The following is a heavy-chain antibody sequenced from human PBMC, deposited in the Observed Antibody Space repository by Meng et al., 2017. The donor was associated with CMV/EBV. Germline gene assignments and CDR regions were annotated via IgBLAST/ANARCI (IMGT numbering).Heavy chain of an antibody. D-gene: IGHD1-26*01. Sequence: GGSLRLSCAASGFTFSSYWMSWVRQAPGKGLEWVANIKQDGSEQYYVDSVKGRFTISRDNAKNSLYLQMNSLRAEDTAVYYCARFVASGSPRPYYYYYYGMDVWGQGTTVTVSS. J-gene: IGHJ6*02. CDR3: ARFVASGSPRPYYYYYYGMDV. V-gene: IGHV3-7*01. CDR2: IKQDGSEQ. CDR1: GFTFSSYW.